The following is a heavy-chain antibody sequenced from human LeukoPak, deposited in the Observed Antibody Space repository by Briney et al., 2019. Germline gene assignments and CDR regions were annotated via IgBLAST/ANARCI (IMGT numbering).Heavy chain of an antibody. D-gene: IGHD6-19*01. Sequence: GGSLRLSCAASGFSFSDYYMSWIRQAPGKGLEWVSFISRSISHYADSVRGRFSISRDNSKNTVYLQMNSLRAEDTAVYYCARDRGRSSSGWSTTAYFDYWGQGTLVTVSS. V-gene: IGHV3-11*06. J-gene: IGHJ4*02. CDR2: ISRSIS. CDR1: GFSFSDYY. CDR3: ARDRGRSSSGWSTTAYFDY.